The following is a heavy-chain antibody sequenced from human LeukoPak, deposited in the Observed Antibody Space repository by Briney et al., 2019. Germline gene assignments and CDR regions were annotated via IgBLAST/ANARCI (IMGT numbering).Heavy chain of an antibody. V-gene: IGHV3-7*01. CDR2: IKQDGSEK. CDR1: GFTFSSYW. D-gene: IGHD6-25*01. J-gene: IGHJ4*02. Sequence: GGSLRLSCAASGFTFSSYWMSWVRQAPGKGLEWVANIKQDGSEKYYVDSVKGRFTISRDNSKNTLYLQMNSLRAEDTAVYYCAKESPSGGGFYWGQGTLVTVSS. CDR3: AKESPSGGGFY.